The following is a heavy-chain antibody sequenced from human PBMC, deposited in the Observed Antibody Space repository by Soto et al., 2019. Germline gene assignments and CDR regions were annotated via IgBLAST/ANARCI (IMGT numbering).Heavy chain of an antibody. CDR3: AKSISSSWYYYYYGMDV. J-gene: IGHJ6*02. V-gene: IGHV3-30*18. CDR2: ISYDGSNK. D-gene: IGHD6-13*01. CDR1: GFTFSSYG. Sequence: QVQLVESGGGVVQPGRSLRLSCAASGFTFSSYGMHWVRQAPGKGLEWVAVISYDGSNKYYADSVKGRFTISRDNSKNTLYLQMNSLRAEDTAVYYCAKSISSSWYYYYYGMDVWGQGTTVTVSS.